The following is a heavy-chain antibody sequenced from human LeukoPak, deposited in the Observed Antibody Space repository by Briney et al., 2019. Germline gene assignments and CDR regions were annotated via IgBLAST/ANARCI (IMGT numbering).Heavy chain of an antibody. CDR1: GGSISSYY. V-gene: IGHV4-4*07. D-gene: IGHD6-6*01. CDR3: ARDNRRIAARHDALDI. Sequence: PSETLSLTCTVSGGSISSYYWSWIRQPAGKGLEWIGRIYTSGSTDYNPSLKSRVTMSVDTSKNQFSLKLSSVTAADTAVYYCARDNRRIAARHDALDIWGQGTMVTVSS. J-gene: IGHJ3*02. CDR2: IYTSGST.